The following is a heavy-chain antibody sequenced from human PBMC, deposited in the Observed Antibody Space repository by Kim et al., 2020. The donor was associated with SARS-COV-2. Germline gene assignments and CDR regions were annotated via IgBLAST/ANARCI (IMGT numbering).Heavy chain of an antibody. Sequence: ASVKVSCKASGYTFTSYYMHWVRQAPGQGLEWMGIINPSGGSTSYAQKFQGRVTMTRDTSTSTVYMELSSLRSEDTAVHYCARDLVGCSGGSCYFRMDVWGQGTTVTVSS. CDR3: ARDLVGCSGGSCYFRMDV. CDR2: INPSGGST. J-gene: IGHJ6*02. V-gene: IGHV1-46*01. CDR1: GYTFTSYY. D-gene: IGHD2-15*01.